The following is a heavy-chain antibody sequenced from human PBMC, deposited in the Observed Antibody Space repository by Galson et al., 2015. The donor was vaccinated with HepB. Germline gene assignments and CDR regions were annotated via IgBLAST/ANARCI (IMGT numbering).Heavy chain of an antibody. V-gene: IGHV3-48*02. CDR1: GFSFSDYS. CDR3: ARDHKWAFDY. CDR2: ISNSGGTNI. J-gene: IGHJ4*02. Sequence: SLRLSCAASGFSFSDYSMNWFRQAPGKGLEWLSYISNSGGTNIYYADSVKGRFIISRDNAKSSLYLQMNILRDEDTAVYYCARDHKWAFDYWGQGTLVAVSS. D-gene: IGHD1-26*01.